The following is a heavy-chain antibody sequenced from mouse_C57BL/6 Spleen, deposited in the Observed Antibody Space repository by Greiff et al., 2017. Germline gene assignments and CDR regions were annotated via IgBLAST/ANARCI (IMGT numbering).Heavy chain of an antibody. D-gene: IGHD1-1*01. Sequence: QVQLQQSGPELVKPGASVKISCKASGYAFSSSWMNWVKQRPGKGLEWIGRIYPGDGDTTYNGKFKGKATLTADKSSSTAYMQLSSLTSEDSAVYFCARLTTVGYFDVWGTGTTGTVSS. J-gene: IGHJ1*03. CDR2: IYPGDGDT. V-gene: IGHV1-82*01. CDR3: ARLTTVGYFDV. CDR1: GYAFSSSW.